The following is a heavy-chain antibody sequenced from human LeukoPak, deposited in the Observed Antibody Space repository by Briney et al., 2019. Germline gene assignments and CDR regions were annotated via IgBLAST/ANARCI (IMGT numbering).Heavy chain of an antibody. CDR2: IDPSDSYT. CDR1: GYSFTSSW. CDR3: ARHRGVGGDFVY. Sequence: GESLKISCKGSGYSFTSSWISWVRQMPEKGLEWIGRIDPSDSYTDYSPSFQGHVTISADKSISTAYLQWSSLKASDTAMYYCARHRGVGGDFVYWGQGTLVTVSS. D-gene: IGHD2-21*02. J-gene: IGHJ4*02. V-gene: IGHV5-10-1*01.